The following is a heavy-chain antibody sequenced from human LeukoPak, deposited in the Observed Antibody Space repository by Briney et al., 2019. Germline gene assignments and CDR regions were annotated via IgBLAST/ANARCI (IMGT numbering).Heavy chain of an antibody. V-gene: IGHV3-33*01. J-gene: IGHJ4*02. Sequence: GGSLRLSCAVSGFTFNSYGMHWVRQAPGKGLEWVAVIWFDGGNKYYADSVKGRFTISRDNSKNTVYLQMNSLRAEDTAVYYCARVLVVPAAMRAYYFDYWGQGTLVTVSS. CDR3: ARVLVVPAAMRAYYFDY. D-gene: IGHD2-2*01. CDR2: IWFDGGNK. CDR1: GFTFNSYG.